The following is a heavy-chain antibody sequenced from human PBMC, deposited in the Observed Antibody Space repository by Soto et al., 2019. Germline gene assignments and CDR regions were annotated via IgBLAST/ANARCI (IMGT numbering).Heavy chain of an antibody. J-gene: IGHJ4*02. V-gene: IGHV3-23*01. D-gene: IGHD6-19*01. Sequence: EVKVLESGGGLVQPGGSLRLSCAASGFSFSSYGMSWVRQALGKGLEWVSAISGSGGTTYYADSVKGRFTISRDNSKNTLYLQMNSLRAEDTAVYYCAKAPAHSSGEPFDYWGQGTLVTVSS. CDR3: AKAPAHSSGEPFDY. CDR2: ISGSGGTT. CDR1: GFSFSSYG.